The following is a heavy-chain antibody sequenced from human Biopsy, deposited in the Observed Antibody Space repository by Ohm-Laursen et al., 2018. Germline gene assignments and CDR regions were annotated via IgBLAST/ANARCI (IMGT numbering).Heavy chain of an antibody. J-gene: IGHJ5*02. D-gene: IGHD1-1*01. V-gene: IGHV6-1*01. CDR2: TYYRTQWFF. Sequence: SQTLSLTCAISGDSISNKDAAWDWIRRSPSRGLEWLGRTYYRTQWFFDYAVFVRSRISIKPDTSKNQFYLELNSVTLEDTAVYFCARETPTGIPFNWFDPWGQGTLVTVSS. CDR1: GDSISNKDAA. CDR3: ARETPTGIPFNWFDP.